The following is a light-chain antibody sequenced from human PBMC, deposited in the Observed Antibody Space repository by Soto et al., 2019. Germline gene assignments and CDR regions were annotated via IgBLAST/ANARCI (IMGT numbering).Light chain of an antibody. CDR2: SDN. CDR3: AAWDDSLHGCV. V-gene: IGLV1-44*01. J-gene: IGLJ1*01. Sequence: QSVLTQPPSASGAPGQRVTISCSGSSSNIGTYSVSWYQQFPGTAPRLLIYSDNQRPSGVPDRFSASKSGASASLAISGLQSEDEDDFYCAAWDDSLHGCVFGTGTKVTVL. CDR1: SSNIGTYS.